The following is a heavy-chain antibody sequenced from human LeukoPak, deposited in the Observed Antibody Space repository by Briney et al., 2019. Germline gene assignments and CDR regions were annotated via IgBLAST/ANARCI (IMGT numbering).Heavy chain of an antibody. J-gene: IGHJ3*02. CDR2: IKDDGSDK. CDR1: GFNFSVYW. V-gene: IGHV3-7*01. CDR3: ARDFYYYGSGKYYSVDVFDI. Sequence: GGSLRLSCSASGFNFSVYWMTWVRQAPGKGLGWVANIKDDGSDKYYMESVKGRFSISRDNAKNSLHLQLNSLRDEDTAVYYCARDFYYYGSGKYYSVDVFDIWGQGTMVTVSS. D-gene: IGHD3-10*01.